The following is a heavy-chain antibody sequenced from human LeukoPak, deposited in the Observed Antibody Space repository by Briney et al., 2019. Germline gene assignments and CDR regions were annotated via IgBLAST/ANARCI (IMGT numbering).Heavy chain of an antibody. J-gene: IGHJ3*02. Sequence: SETLSLTCAVYGGSFSGYYWSWIRQPPGKGLEWIGEINHSGSTNYNPSLKSRVTISVDTSKNQFSLKLSSVTAADTAVYYYARAFRGIFGVFEAFDIWGQGTMVTVSS. CDR1: GGSFSGYY. D-gene: IGHD3-3*01. CDR2: INHSGST. CDR3: ARAFRGIFGVFEAFDI. V-gene: IGHV4-34*01.